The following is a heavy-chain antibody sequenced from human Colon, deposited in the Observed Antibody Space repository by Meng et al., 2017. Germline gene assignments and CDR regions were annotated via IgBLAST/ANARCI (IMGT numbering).Heavy chain of an antibody. V-gene: IGHV3-23*01. Sequence: GESLKISCAASGFTFSTYALNWVRQAPGQGLEWVATILSSGGKTQYADSVKGRFTISRDISKKTLYLQMNSLRADDTATYYCAKSATCAGGTCYSYPNDWGQGKVVNGAS. CDR3: AKSATCAGGTCYSYPND. D-gene: IGHD2-15*01. J-gene: IGHJ4*02. CDR2: ILSSGGKT. CDR1: GFTFSTYA.